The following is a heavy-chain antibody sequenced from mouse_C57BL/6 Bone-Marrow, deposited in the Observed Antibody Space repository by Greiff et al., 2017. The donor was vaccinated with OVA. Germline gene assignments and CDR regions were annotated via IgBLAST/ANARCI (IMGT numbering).Heavy chain of an antibody. CDR2: ISSGCSTI. D-gene: IGHD2-3*01. Sequence: EVKLVESGGGLVKPGGSLKLSCAASGFTFSDYGMHWVRQAPEKGLEWVAYISSGCSTIYYADTVKGRFTIARDNAKNTLFLQMTSLRSEDTAMYYCADGYPFYAMDYWGQGTSVTVSS. CDR3: ADGYPFYAMDY. CDR1: GFTFSDYG. J-gene: IGHJ4*01. V-gene: IGHV5-17*01.